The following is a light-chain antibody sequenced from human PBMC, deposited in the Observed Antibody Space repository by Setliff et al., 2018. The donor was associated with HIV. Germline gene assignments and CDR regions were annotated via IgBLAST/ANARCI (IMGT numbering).Light chain of an antibody. J-gene: IGLJ2*01. CDR1: ALPRKY. V-gene: IGLV3-16*01. CDR3: LSAHNSSTYRGI. CDR2: KDT. Sequence: SYELKQPPSVSVSPGQTARITCSGEALPRKYSYWFQQKPGQAPVMVIYKDTERPSVTPARFSGSTSGTTVTLTISGVQAEDEADYYCLSAHNSSTYRGIFGGGTKVTVL.